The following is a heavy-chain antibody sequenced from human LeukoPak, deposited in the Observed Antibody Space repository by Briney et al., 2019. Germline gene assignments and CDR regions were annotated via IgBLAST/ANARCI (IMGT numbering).Heavy chain of an antibody. V-gene: IGHV3-7*01. D-gene: IGHD1-14*01. J-gene: IGHJ4*02. CDR1: TFTFSSYG. CDR3: ASDPGSSYFGY. CDR2: INQDGSVK. Sequence: GGSLRLSCAASTFTFSSYGMSWVRQAPGKGLEFVANINQDGSVKNYVGSVKGRFTISRDNAKNSLYMQMNSLRDDYTAVYYCASDPGSSYFGYWGRGNVVTVSS.